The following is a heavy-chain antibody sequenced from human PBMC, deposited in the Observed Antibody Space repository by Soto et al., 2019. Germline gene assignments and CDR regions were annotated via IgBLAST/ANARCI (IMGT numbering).Heavy chain of an antibody. CDR2: ISSGSAYI. CDR3: ARDPRSGWEYLQH. J-gene: IGHJ1*01. CDR1: GFTFSSFG. D-gene: IGHD6-19*01. Sequence: GGSLRLSCAASGFTFSSFGMTWVRQAPGKGLEWVSSISSGSAYIFYSDSVKGRFTISRDNAKSSLYLQMNSLRAEDTAVYYCARDPRSGWEYLQHWGQGTLVTVSS. V-gene: IGHV3-21*01.